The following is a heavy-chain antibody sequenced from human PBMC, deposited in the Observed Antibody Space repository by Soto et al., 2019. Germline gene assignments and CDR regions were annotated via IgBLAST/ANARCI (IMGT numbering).Heavy chain of an antibody. CDR1: GGSFSGYY. D-gene: IGHD1-1*01. V-gene: IGHV4-34*01. Sequence: SETLSLTCAVYGGSFSGYYWSWIRQPPGKGLEWIGEINHSGSTNYNPSLKSRVTISVDTSKNQFSLKLSSVTAADTAVYYCARSPGLSWGQGTLVTVSS. J-gene: IGHJ5*02. CDR3: ARSPGLS. CDR2: INHSGST.